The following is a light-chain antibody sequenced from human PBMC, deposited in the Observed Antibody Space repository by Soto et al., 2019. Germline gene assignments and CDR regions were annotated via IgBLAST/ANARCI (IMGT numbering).Light chain of an antibody. CDR2: GAS. V-gene: IGKV3-20*01. CDR1: QSLSSTY. CDR3: QHYGTSLRT. Sequence: EIVLTQSPGTLSLSPGERATLSCRASQSLSSTYLAWYQQKPGQAPRLLIYGASSRATGIPDRFSGSGSGTDFALTISRLEPEDSAVYYCQHYGTSLRTFGQGTKVEIK. J-gene: IGKJ1*01.